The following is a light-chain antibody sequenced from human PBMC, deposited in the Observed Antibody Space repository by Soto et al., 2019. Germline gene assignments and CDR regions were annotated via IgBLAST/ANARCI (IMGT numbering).Light chain of an antibody. CDR1: QSVSSN. J-gene: IGKJ1*01. Sequence: EIVMTQSPATLSVSPGERAALSCRASQSVSSNLAWYLQKPGQAPRLLIYGASTRATGIPARFSGSGSGTEFALTISSLQSEDFAVYYCQQYNNWPPTFGQGTKVDIK. V-gene: IGKV3-15*01. CDR3: QQYNNWPPT. CDR2: GAS.